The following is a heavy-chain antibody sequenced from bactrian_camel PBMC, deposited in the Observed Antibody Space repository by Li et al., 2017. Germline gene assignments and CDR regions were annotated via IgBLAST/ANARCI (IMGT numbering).Heavy chain of an antibody. D-gene: IGHD1*01. CDR3: AADLTRGCYRSDAEWRLSKDAYSY. Sequence: HVQLVESGGGSVQPGGSLTLSCTGFTNNRQCMGWFRQVAENERQGVAVIDVGGVTSYKDSVKGRFTASKDYTKNTLYLQIDNLKPEDSAMYYCAADLTRGCYRSDAEWRLSKDAYSYWGQGTQVTV. CDR1: GFTNNRQC. J-gene: IGHJ4*01. V-gene: IGHV3S26*01. CDR2: IDVGGVT.